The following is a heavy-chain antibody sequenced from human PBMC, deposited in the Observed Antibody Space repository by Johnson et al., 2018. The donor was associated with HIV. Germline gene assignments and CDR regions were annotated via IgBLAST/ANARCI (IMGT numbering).Heavy chain of an antibody. J-gene: IGHJ3*02. CDR3: ARDASMFRLDSSGYANSFSI. D-gene: IGHD3-22*01. CDR2: ISSSGSTI. CDR1: GFTFSSYA. V-gene: IGHV3-48*04. Sequence: VHLVESGGGVVQPGRSLRLSCAASGFTFSSYAMHWVRQAPGKGLEWVSYISSSGSTIYDADSVKGRFTISRDNAKNSLYLQMNSLRVEDTAVYYCARDASMFRLDSSGYANSFSIWGQGTLVTVSA.